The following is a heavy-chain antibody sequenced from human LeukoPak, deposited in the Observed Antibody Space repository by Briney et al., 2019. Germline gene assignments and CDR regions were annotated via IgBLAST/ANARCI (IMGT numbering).Heavy chain of an antibody. V-gene: IGHV7-4-1*02. J-gene: IGHJ5*02. CDR1: GCTFASYA. Sequence: ASVKVSCKASGCTFASYAMNWVRQAPGQGLEWMGWINTNTGNPTYAQGFTGRFVFSLDTSVSTAYLQISSLKAEDTAVYYCARDRRITMVRGLNRGWFDPWGQGTLVTVSS. CDR3: ARDRRITMVRGLNRGWFDP. D-gene: IGHD3-10*01. CDR2: INTNTGNP.